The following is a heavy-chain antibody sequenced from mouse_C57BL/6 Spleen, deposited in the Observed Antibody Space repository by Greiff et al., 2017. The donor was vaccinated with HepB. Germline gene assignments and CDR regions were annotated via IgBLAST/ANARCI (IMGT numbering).Heavy chain of an antibody. D-gene: IGHD1-1*01. CDR2: IHPNSGST. CDR3: AAPITTVVATRENYAMDY. Sequence: QVQLQQPGAELVKPGASVKLSCKASGYTFTSYWMHWVKQRPGQGLEWIGMIHPNSGSTNYNEKFKSKATLTVDKSSSTAYMQLSSLTSEDSAVYYCAAPITTVVATRENYAMDYWGQGTSVTVSS. V-gene: IGHV1-64*01. CDR1: GYTFTSYW. J-gene: IGHJ4*01.